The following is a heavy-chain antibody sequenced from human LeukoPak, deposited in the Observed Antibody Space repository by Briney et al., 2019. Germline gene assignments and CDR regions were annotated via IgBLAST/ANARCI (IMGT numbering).Heavy chain of an antibody. CDR2: INPNSGGT. CDR1: GYTFTGYY. Sequence: ASVKVSCKASGYTFTGYYMHWVRQAPGQGLEWMGWINPNSGGTNYAQKFQGRVTMTRDTSISTAYMELSRLRSDDTAVYYCARDRVYSSSSEYYYYMDVWGKGTTVTVSS. J-gene: IGHJ6*03. V-gene: IGHV1-2*02. D-gene: IGHD6-6*01. CDR3: ARDRVYSSSSEYYYYMDV.